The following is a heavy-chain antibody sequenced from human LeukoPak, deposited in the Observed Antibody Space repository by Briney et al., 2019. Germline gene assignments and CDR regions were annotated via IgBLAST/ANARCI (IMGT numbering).Heavy chain of an antibody. D-gene: IGHD3-10*01. CDR1: GFTFSSYG. V-gene: IGHV3-30*18. Sequence: PGGSLRLSCAASGFTFSSYGMHWVRQAPGKGLEWVAVISYDGSNKYYADSVKGRFTISRDNSKNTLYLQMNSLRAEDTAVYYCAKSPNPNYYGSGSYLSGMDVWGQGTTVTVSS. J-gene: IGHJ6*02. CDR3: AKSPNPNYYGSGSYLSGMDV. CDR2: ISYDGSNK.